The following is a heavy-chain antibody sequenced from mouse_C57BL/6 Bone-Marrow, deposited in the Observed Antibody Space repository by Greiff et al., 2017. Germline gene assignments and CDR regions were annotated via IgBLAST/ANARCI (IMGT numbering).Heavy chain of an antibody. CDR3: ARGGVGTTVHWYFDV. V-gene: IGHV1-52*01. CDR1: GYTFTSYW. Sequence: QVQLQQPGAELVRPGSSVKLSCKASGYTFTSYWMHWVKQRPIQGLEWIGNIDPSDSETHYNQKFKDKATLTVDKSSSTAYMQLSSLTSEASAVYYCARGGVGTTVHWYFDVWGTGTTVTVSS. CDR2: IDPSDSET. J-gene: IGHJ1*03. D-gene: IGHD1-1*01.